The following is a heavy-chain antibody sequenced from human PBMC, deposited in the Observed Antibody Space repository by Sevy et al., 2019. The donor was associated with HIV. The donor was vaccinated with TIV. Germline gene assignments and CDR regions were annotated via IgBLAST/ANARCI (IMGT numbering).Heavy chain of an antibody. V-gene: IGHV3-74*03. CDR3: ARGTSGVPLS. D-gene: IGHD3-10*01. CDR2: INSDGLIE. CDR1: GFTFRNDW. Sequence: GASQRLSCAASGFTFRNDWMHWVRQVPGKGLVWVSRINSDGLIETYADSVKGRFIISRDNAKTTVYLQMNSLRVEDSAVYYCARGTSGVPLSWGRGTLVTVSS. J-gene: IGHJ5*02.